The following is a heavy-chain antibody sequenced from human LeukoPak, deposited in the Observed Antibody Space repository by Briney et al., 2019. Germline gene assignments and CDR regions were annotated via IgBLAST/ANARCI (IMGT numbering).Heavy chain of an antibody. CDR3: ARAYGNFDY. V-gene: IGHV3-48*03. CDR1: RFTFRSYE. D-gene: IGHD3-10*01. CDR2: ISISGSSM. Sequence: PGGSLRLSCAASRFTFRSYEMNWVRQAPGKGLEWGSYISISGSSMYYADSVKGRFTISRDNAKNSLSLQMNSLRAEDTAVYYCARAYGNFDYWGQGTLVTVSS. J-gene: IGHJ4*02.